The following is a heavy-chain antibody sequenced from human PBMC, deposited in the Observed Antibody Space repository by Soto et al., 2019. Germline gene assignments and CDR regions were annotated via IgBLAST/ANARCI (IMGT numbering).Heavy chain of an antibody. CDR2: IYSGGST. CDR1: GFTVSSNY. J-gene: IGHJ6*02. D-gene: IGHD1-20*01. Sequence: EVQLVETGGGLIQPGGSLRLSCAASGFTVSSNYMSWVRQAPGKGLEWVSVIYSGGSTYYADSVKGRFTISRDKSKNTLYLQMNNLRAEDTAVYYSARDREGDNSGWYYYYGMDVWGQGTTVTGSS. CDR3: ARDREGDNSGWYYYYGMDV. V-gene: IGHV3-53*02.